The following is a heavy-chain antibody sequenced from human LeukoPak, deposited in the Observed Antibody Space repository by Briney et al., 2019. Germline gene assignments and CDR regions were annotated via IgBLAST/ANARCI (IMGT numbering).Heavy chain of an antibody. V-gene: IGHV4-31*03. CDR1: GGSISSGGYY. CDR2: IYYSGST. CDR3: ARDKSGYCRYDSGNWFDP. Sequence: SETLSLTCTVSGGSISSGGYYWSWIRQHPGKGLEWIGYIYYSGSTYYNPSLKSRVTIAVDTSKNQFSLKLSSVTAADTAVYYCARDKSGYCRYDSGNWFDPWGQGTLVIVSS. J-gene: IGHJ5*02. D-gene: IGHD2-15*01.